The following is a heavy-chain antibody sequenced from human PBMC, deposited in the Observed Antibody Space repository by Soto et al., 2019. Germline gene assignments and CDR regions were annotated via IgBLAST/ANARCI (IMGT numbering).Heavy chain of an antibody. V-gene: IGHV3-21*06. CDR2: ISSTTNYI. CDR1: GFTFTRYS. CDR3: ARESEDLTSNFDY. J-gene: IGHJ4*02. Sequence: LGLSCASSGFTFTRYSMNWVRQAPGKGLEWVSSISSTTNYIYYGDSMRGRFTISRDNAKNSLYLEMNSPRAEDTAVYYCARESEDLTSNFDYWGQGTLVTVSS.